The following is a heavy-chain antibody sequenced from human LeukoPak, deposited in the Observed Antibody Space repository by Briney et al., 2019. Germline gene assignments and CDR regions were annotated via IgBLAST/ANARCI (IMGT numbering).Heavy chain of an antibody. Sequence: SETLSLTCAVYGGSFSGYYWSWIRQPPGKGLEWIGEINHSGSTNYNPSLKSRVTISVDTSKNQFSLKLSSVTAADTAAYYCARQLGYCSGGSCYLSPNWFDPWGQGTLVTVSS. J-gene: IGHJ5*02. CDR3: ARQLGYCSGGSCYLSPNWFDP. CDR1: GGSFSGYY. V-gene: IGHV4-34*01. D-gene: IGHD2-15*01. CDR2: INHSGST.